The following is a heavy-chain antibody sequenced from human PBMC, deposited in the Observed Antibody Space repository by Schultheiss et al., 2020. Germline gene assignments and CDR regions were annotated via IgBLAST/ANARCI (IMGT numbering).Heavy chain of an antibody. CDR1: GFTFSNHD. CDR3: AKPTTTNCYSSLAY. D-gene: IGHD2-21*01. V-gene: IGHV3-23*01. CDR2: IANSGGST. Sequence: GGSLRLSCAASGFTFSNHDMTWVRQAPGKGLEWLSCIANSGGSTYYADSVKGRFTISRDNSKNTLHLQMNSLRAEDTAVYYCAKPTTTNCYSSLAYWGQGTLVTGSS. J-gene: IGHJ4*02.